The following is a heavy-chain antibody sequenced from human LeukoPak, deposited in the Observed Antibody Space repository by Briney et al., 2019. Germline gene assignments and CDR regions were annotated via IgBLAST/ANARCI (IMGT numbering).Heavy chain of an antibody. D-gene: IGHD2-2*01. V-gene: IGHV4-4*07. CDR1: GCSISSYY. Sequence: SETLTLTCTASGCSISSYYWSWIRQPAGKGLEWIGRIYTSGSTNYNPSLKSRVTMSVDTSNNQFLLKLSSVTAADTAVYYCAREYPVFDYWGQGTLVTVSS. CDR2: IYTSGST. CDR3: AREYPVFDY. J-gene: IGHJ4*02.